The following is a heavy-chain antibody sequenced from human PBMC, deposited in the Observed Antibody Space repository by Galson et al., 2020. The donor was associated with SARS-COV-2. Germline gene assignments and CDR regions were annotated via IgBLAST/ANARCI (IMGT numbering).Heavy chain of an antibody. CDR2: IYYSGST. CDR3: ARVLRFSEWAFYGGESYYYGMDV. V-gene: IGHV4-39*01. Sequence: SETLSLTCTVSGDSISTRTYYWGWIRQPPGKGLEWIGTIYYSGSTYYNPSLKSRVTISIDTSKNQFSLKLTSVTAADTAVYYCARVLRFSEWAFYGGESYYYGMDVWGQGTTVTVSS. CDR1: GDSISTRTYY. J-gene: IGHJ6*02. D-gene: IGHD3-3*01.